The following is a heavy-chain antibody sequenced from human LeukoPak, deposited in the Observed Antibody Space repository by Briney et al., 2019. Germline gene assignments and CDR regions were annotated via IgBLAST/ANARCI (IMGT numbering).Heavy chain of an antibody. CDR3: ASGAAAGETLFDY. Sequence: SWIRQPPGKGLEWIGYIYYSGSTYYNPSLKSRVTISVDTSKNQFSLKLSSVTAADTAVYYCASGAAAGETLFDYWGQGTLVTVSS. CDR2: IYYSGST. V-gene: IGHV4-30-4*08. J-gene: IGHJ4*02. D-gene: IGHD6-13*01.